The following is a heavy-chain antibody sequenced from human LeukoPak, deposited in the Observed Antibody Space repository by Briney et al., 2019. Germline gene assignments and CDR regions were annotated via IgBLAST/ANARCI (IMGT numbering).Heavy chain of an antibody. CDR3: VRLRRNSDTSGYYYYYDF. V-gene: IGHV3-21*01. J-gene: IGHJ4*02. Sequence: PGGSLRLSCAASGYTFSSFSINWVRQAPGKGLEWVSSISGRSNYIYYADSVRGRFTISRDDDRDSLYLQMNSLRAEDTAVYYCVRLRRNSDTSGYYYYYDFWGQGTLVTVSS. CDR1: GYTFSSFS. D-gene: IGHD3-22*01. CDR2: ISGRSNYI.